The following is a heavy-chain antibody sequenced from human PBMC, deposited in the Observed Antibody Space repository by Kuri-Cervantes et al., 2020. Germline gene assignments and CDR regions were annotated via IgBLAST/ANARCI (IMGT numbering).Heavy chain of an antibody. J-gene: IGHJ4*02. CDR3: ARRAMTTEEDY. Sequence: GESLKISCTASGFTFGDYAMSWFRQAPGKGLEWVGFIRSKAYGGTTEYAASVKGRFTISRDDSKSIAYLQMNSLKTEDTAVYYCARRAMTTEEDYWGQGTLVTVSS. D-gene: IGHD4-17*01. CDR1: GFTFGDYA. CDR2: IRSKAYGGTT. V-gene: IGHV3-49*03.